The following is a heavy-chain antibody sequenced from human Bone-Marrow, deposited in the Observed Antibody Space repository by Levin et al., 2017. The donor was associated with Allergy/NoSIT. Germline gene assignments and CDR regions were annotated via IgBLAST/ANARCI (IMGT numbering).Heavy chain of an antibody. CDR3: ARDHCSGGSCYSPDY. V-gene: IGHV3-11*05. Sequence: SCAASGFTFSDYYMSWIRQAPGKGLEWVSYISSSSSYTNYADSVKGRFTISRDNAKNSLYLQMNSLRAEDTAVYYCARDHCSGGSCYSPDYWGQGTLVTVSS. CDR2: ISSSSSYT. D-gene: IGHD2-15*01. J-gene: IGHJ4*02. CDR1: GFTFSDYY.